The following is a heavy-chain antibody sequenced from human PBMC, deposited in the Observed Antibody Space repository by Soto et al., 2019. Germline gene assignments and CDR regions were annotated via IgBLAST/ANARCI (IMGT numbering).Heavy chain of an antibody. V-gene: IGHV3-33*01. D-gene: IGHD4-17*01. J-gene: IGHJ6*02. CDR3: ARDGTVTTGDYHYYGMDV. Sequence: QVQLVESGGGVVQPGRSLRLSCAASGFTFSSYGMHWVRQAPGKGLEWVAVIWYDGSNKYYADSVKGRFTISRDNSKNTLYLQMNSLRAEDTAVYYCARDGTVTTGDYHYYGMDVWGQGTTVTVSS. CDR1: GFTFSSYG. CDR2: IWYDGSNK.